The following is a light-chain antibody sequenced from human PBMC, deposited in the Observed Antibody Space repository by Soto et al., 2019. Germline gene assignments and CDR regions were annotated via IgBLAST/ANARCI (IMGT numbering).Light chain of an antibody. Sequence: SVLTQPASVSGSPRQSITISCTGTSSDVGGYNYVSWYQQHPGKAPKLMIYDVSNRPSGVSNRFSGSKSGNTASLTISGLQAEDEADYYCSSYTSSSTLYVFGTGTKVTVL. CDR2: DVS. V-gene: IGLV2-14*01. CDR1: SSDVGGYNY. J-gene: IGLJ1*01. CDR3: SSYTSSSTLYV.